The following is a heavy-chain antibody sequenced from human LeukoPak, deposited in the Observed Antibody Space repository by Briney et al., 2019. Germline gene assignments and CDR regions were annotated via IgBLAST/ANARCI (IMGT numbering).Heavy chain of an antibody. J-gene: IGHJ4*02. Sequence: GGSLRLSCVASGFTFSNYWMHWVRQAPGKGLVWVSRIDSDGSSTIYADSVKGRFTISRDNAKNTLCLQMNSLRADDTAVYYCASSPAISNYWGQGTLVTVSS. CDR1: GFTFSNYW. CDR2: IDSDGSST. V-gene: IGHV3-74*01. CDR3: ASSPAISNY. D-gene: IGHD2/OR15-2a*01.